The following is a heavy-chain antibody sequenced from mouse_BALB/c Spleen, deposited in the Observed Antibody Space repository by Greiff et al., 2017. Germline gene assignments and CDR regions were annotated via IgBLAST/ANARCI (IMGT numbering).Heavy chain of an antibody. D-gene: IGHD1-1*01. J-gene: IGHJ3*01. CDR3: ARDYGRVSWFAY. CDR1: GYTFTDYA. Sequence: QVQLKESGAELVRPGVSVKISCKGSGYTFTDYAMHWVKQSHAKSLEWIGVISTYYGDASYNQKFKGKATMTVDKSSSTAYMELARLTSEDSAIYYCARDYGRVSWFAYWGQGTLVTVSA. CDR2: ISTYYGDA. V-gene: IGHV1S137*01.